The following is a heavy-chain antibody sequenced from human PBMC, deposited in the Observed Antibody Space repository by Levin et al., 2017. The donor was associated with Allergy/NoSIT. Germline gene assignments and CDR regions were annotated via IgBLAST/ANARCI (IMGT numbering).Heavy chain of an antibody. CDR3: AKGAGSGSYLGDNYYYGMDV. J-gene: IGHJ6*02. CDR2: ISWNSGSI. V-gene: IGHV3-9*01. D-gene: IGHD3-10*01. CDR1: GFTFDDYA. Sequence: SLKISCAASGFTFDDYAMHWVRQAPGKGLEWVSGISWNSGSIGYADSVKGRFTISRDNAKNSLYLQMNSLRAEDTALYYCAKGAGSGSYLGDNYYYGMDVWGQGTTVTVSS.